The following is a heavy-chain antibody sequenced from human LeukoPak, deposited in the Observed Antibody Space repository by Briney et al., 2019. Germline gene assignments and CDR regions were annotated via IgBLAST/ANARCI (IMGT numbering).Heavy chain of an antibody. CDR3: ARFAGPAAPHWYFDL. J-gene: IGHJ2*01. V-gene: IGHV4-59*01. CDR2: IYYSGST. Sequence: SETLSLTCTVSGGSISSYYWSWIRQPPGKGLEWIGYIYYSGSTNYNPSLKSRVTISVDTSKNQFSLKLSSVTAADTAVYYCARFAGPAAPHWYFDLWGRGTLVTVSS. CDR1: GGSISSYY. D-gene: IGHD2-2*01.